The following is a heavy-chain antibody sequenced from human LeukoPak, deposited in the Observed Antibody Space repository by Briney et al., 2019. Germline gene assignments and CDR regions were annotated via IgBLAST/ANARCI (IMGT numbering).Heavy chain of an antibody. Sequence: GGSLRLSCAASGFTFSNFAMTWVRQAPGKGLEWVSTIRTSGRSTLYADSVQGRFTISRDNSKNTLYLQMNSLRVEDTAVYYCAKDMIAAADILYFQHWGQGTLVTVSS. CDR1: GFTFSNFA. CDR2: IRTSGRST. D-gene: IGHD6-13*01. V-gene: IGHV3-23*01. J-gene: IGHJ1*01. CDR3: AKDMIAAADILYFQH.